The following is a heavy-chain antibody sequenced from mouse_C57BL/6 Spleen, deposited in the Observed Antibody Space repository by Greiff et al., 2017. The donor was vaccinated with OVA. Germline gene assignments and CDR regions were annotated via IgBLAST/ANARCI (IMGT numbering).Heavy chain of an antibody. V-gene: IGHV1-59*01. CDR3: ARGGDSSGYPDY. J-gene: IGHJ2*01. Sequence: VQLQQPGAELVRPGTSVKLSCKASGYTFTSYWMHWVKQRPGQGLEWIGVIDPSDSYTNYNQKFKGKATLTVDTSSSTAYMQLSSLTSEDSAVYYCARGGDSSGYPDYWGQGTTLTVSS. D-gene: IGHD3-2*02. CDR2: IDPSDSYT. CDR1: GYTFTSYW.